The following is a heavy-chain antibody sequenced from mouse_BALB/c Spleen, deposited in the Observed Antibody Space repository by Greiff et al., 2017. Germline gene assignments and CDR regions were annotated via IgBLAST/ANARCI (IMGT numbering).Heavy chain of an antibody. V-gene: IGHV1-54*01. D-gene: IGHD1-1*01. Sequence: QVQLQQSGAELVRPGTSVKVSCKASGYAFTNYLIEWVKQRPGQGLEWIGVINPGSGGTNYNEKFKGKATLTADKSSSTAYMQLSSLTSDDSAVYFCARGFTTVVADYWGQGTTLTVSS. CDR3: ARGFTTVVADY. J-gene: IGHJ2*01. CDR2: INPGSGGT. CDR1: GYAFTNYL.